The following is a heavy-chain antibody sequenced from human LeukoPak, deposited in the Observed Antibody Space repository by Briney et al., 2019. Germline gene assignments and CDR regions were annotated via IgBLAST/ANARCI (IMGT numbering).Heavy chain of an antibody. D-gene: IGHD3-10*01. CDR1: GYTFVSYG. CDR2: ISVYNGDT. J-gene: IGHJ4*02. V-gene: IGHV1-18*04. CDR3: VRGGGFNSGFEY. Sequence: ASVKVSCKASGYTFVSYGITWVRQAPGQGLEWMGWISVYNGDTKYAQNLQGRVTLTTDTSTSTAYMELRSLRSDDTAVYYCVRGGGFNSGFEYWGQGTLVIVS.